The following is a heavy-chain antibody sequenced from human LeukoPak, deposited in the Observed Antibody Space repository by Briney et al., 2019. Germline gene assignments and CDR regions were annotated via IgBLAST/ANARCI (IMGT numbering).Heavy chain of an antibody. Sequence: GGSLRLSCAASGFTFSGCVMLWVRQAPGMGLEYVSSIDPNGEASYYANSVKGRFSIPRDNSNNMLYLQMGSLTSADMGVYYCAAQGGRTGGYDPWGQGTLVTVAS. CDR2: IDPNGEAS. CDR3: AAQGGRTGGYDP. V-gene: IGHV3-64*01. D-gene: IGHD3/OR15-3a*01. CDR1: GFTFSGCV. J-gene: IGHJ5*02.